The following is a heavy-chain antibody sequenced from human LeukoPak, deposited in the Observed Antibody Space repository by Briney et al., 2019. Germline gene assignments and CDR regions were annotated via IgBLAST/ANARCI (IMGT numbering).Heavy chain of an antibody. CDR1: GFTFSSYA. V-gene: IGHV3-23*01. J-gene: IGHJ6*02. CDR3: AKDQGSGWYTYYGMDV. CDR2: ISGSGGST. D-gene: IGHD6-19*01. Sequence: GGSLRLSCAASGFTFSSYAMSWVRQAPGKGLEWVSAISGSGGSTYYADSVKGRFTISRDNSKNTLYLQMSSLRAEDTAVYYCAKDQGSGWYTYYGMDVWGQGTTVTVSS.